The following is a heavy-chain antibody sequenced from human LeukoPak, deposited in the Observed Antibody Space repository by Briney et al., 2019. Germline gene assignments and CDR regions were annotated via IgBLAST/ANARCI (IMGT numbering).Heavy chain of an antibody. D-gene: IGHD6-13*01. CDR1: GGSISSYF. V-gene: IGHV4-59*01. J-gene: IGHJ4*02. CDR2: IYYSGST. Sequence: SSETLSLTCTVSGGSISSYFWSWIRQPPGKGLEWIGYIYYSGSTNYNPSLKSRVTISVDTSKNQFSLKLSSVTVADTAVYYCARVGTAADDYFDYWGQGTLVTVSS. CDR3: ARVGTAADDYFDY.